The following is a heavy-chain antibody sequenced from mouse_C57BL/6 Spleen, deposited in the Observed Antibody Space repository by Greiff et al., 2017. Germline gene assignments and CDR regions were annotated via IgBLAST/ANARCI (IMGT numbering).Heavy chain of an antibody. J-gene: IGHJ2*01. V-gene: IGHV1-80*01. Sequence: VQLQQSGAELVKPGASVKISCKASGYAFSSYWMNWVKQRPGKGLEWIGQIYPGDGDTNYHGKFKGKATLTADKSSSTSYRQLSSLTSEYAAVYFCAKSGGSTRYDYWGQGTTLTVSA. D-gene: IGHD3-1*01. CDR3: AKSGGSTRYDY. CDR1: GYAFSSYW. CDR2: IYPGDGDT.